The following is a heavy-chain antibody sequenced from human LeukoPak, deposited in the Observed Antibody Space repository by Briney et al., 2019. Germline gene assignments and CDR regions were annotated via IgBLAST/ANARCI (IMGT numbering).Heavy chain of an antibody. CDR3: ARAPRLFDAFDI. CDR1: GGTFSSYA. J-gene: IGHJ3*02. CDR2: IIPILGIA. D-gene: IGHD3-10*01. V-gene: IGHV1-69*04. Sequence: SVKVSCKASGGTFSSYAISWVRQAPGQGLEWMGRIIPILGIANYAQKFQGRVTITTDKSTSTAYMELSSLRSDDTAVYYCARAPRLFDAFDIWGQGTMVTVSS.